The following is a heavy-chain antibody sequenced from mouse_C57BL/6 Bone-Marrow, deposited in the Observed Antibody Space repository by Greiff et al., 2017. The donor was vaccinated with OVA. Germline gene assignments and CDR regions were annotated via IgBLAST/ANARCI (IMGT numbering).Heavy chain of an antibody. Sequence: QVQLQQPGAELVMPGASVKLSCKASGYTFTSYWMHWVKQRPGQGLEWIGEIDPSDSYTNYNQKLKGKSTLTVDKSSSTAYMQLSSLTSEDSAVYYCARSWGYAMDYWGQGTSVTVSS. J-gene: IGHJ4*01. V-gene: IGHV1-69*01. CDR3: ARSWGYAMDY. CDR2: IDPSDSYT. CDR1: GYTFTSYW.